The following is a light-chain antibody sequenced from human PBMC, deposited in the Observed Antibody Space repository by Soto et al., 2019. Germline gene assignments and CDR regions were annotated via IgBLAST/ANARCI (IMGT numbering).Light chain of an antibody. Sequence: QSALTQPPSASGSPGQAFTISCTGTSSDIGGYDHVSWYRQDPGKAPKVMIYEVTKRPSGVPDRFSGSKAGNTASLTVFGLQAEDEANYYCGSGAGPVGVFGGGTKLTVL. CDR1: SSDIGGYDH. CDR2: EVT. V-gene: IGLV2-8*01. J-gene: IGLJ3*02. CDR3: GSGAGPVGV.